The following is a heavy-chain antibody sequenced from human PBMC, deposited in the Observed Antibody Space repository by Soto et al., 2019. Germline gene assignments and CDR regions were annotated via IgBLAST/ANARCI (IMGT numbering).Heavy chain of an antibody. CDR3: ARDMRQLLSHYYYYYYLDV. J-gene: IGHJ6*03. Sequence: QVHLVESGGGLVKPGGSLRLSCAASGFTFSDYQMSWIRQAPGKGLEWVSYIGSSGLSVYYEDSVKGRFTISRDNANNSLYLQMNSLRVEDSAVYYCARDMRQLLSHYYYYYYLDVWGKGTTVSVSS. CDR1: GFTFSDYQ. D-gene: IGHD2-2*01. CDR2: IGSSGLSV. V-gene: IGHV3-11*01.